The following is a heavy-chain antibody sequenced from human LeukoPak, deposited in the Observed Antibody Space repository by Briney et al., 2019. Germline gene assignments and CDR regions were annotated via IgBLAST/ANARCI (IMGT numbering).Heavy chain of an antibody. CDR3: AKGDAYNGCFDC. Sequence: GGSLRLSCAASGFTFDDYTMHWVRQAPGTGLEWVSFISRDGGRTYYADSVKGRFTISRDNNKNSLFLEMSGLRPDDTALYYCAKGDAYNGCFDCWGRGTLVTVSA. D-gene: IGHD5-24*01. V-gene: IGHV3-43*01. CDR2: ISRDGGRT. CDR1: GFTFDDYT. J-gene: IGHJ4*02.